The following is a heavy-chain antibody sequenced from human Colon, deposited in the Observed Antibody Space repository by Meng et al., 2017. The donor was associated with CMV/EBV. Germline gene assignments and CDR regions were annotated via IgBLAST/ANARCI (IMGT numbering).Heavy chain of an antibody. J-gene: IGHJ6*02. CDR2: IKEDGRGQ. CDR3: VRYENLQHGMDV. Sequence: GESLKISCAASGFTFNTFWMTWVRQAPGKGLEWVANIKEDGRGQWYVDSVKGRFTISRDNARKSLYLQMNSLRAEDTAVYSCVRYENLQHGMDVWGQGTTVTVSS. V-gene: IGHV3-7*01. D-gene: IGHD1-1*01. CDR1: GFTFNTFW.